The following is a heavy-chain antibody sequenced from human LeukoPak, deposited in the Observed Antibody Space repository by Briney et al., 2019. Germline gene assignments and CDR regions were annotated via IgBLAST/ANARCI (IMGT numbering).Heavy chain of an antibody. V-gene: IGHV4-34*01. CDR2: INHSGST. Sequence: SETLSLTCAVYGGSLSGYYWSWIRQPPGKGLEWIGEINHSGSTNYNPSLKRRVTISVDTSKNQFSLKLSSVTAADTAVYYCARSVPAATIDYWGQGTLVTVSS. D-gene: IGHD2-2*01. CDR3: ARSVPAATIDY. J-gene: IGHJ4*02. CDR1: GGSLSGYY.